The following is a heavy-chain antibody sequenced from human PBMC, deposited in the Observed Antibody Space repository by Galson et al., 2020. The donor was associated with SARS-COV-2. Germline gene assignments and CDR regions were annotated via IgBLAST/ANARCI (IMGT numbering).Heavy chain of an antibody. CDR1: GGTVSTGNYY. Sequence: SETLSLTCTVSGGTVSTGNYYWSWLRQPPGKGLESIAYIYFSGSANYNPSLKSRVTISVDTSQNQFSLSLNSVTAADTAVYYCARGRQAKLDYWGQGTPVTVSP. CDR2: IYFSGSA. J-gene: IGHJ4*02. V-gene: IGHV4-61*01. D-gene: IGHD1-1*01. CDR3: ARGRQAKLDY.